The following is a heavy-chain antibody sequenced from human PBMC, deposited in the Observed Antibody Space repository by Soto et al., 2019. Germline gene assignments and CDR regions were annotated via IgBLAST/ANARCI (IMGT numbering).Heavy chain of an antibody. Sequence: WGSLRVSCASSEFTFSSYNMNWVRQAPGKGLECVSSISSSSYIYYADSVKGRFTISRDNAKNSPYLQMNSLRAEDTAVYYCARSAGDYYGMDVWGQGTPVTVSS. D-gene: IGHD3-10*01. CDR3: ARSAGDYYGMDV. J-gene: IGHJ6*02. CDR1: EFTFSSYN. V-gene: IGHV3-21*01. CDR2: ISSSSYI.